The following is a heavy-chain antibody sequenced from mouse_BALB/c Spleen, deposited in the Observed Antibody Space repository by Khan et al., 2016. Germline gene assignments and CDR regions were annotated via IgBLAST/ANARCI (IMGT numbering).Heavy chain of an antibody. Sequence: VQLQQSGPELEKPGASVKISCKASGYSFTGYNMNWVKQSNGKSLEWIGNIDPYYGGTSYNQKFKGKATLTVDKSSSTVYMQLKSLTSADSAVYSCARGYGNYVNWYFDVWGAGTTVTVSS. J-gene: IGHJ1*01. CDR1: GYSFTGYN. V-gene: IGHV1-39*01. CDR2: IDPYYGGT. D-gene: IGHD2-10*02. CDR3: ARGYGNYVNWYFDV.